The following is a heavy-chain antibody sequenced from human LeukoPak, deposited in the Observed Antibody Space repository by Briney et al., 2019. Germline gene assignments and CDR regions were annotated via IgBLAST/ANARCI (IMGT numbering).Heavy chain of an antibody. CDR1: GDSIRSYY. CDR2: IHYTGGT. J-gene: IGHJ5*02. V-gene: IGHV4-59*01. CDR3: VRGLRSGWYGGFDP. D-gene: IGHD6-19*01. Sequence: PSETLSLTCRVSGDSIRSYYWSWIRQPPGKGLEWIAYIHYTGGTNYNSSLKSRVTISVDTSKNQLSLKLSSVTAADTGVYYCVRGLRSGWYGGFDPWGQGTLVTVSS.